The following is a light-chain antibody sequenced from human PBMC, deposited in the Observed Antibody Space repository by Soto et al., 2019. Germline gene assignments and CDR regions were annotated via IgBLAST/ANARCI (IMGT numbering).Light chain of an antibody. J-gene: IGKJ4*02. CDR1: QSVGTY. CDR3: QQRSDWPST. CDR2: DSS. Sequence: EIVLTQSPATLSLSPGERATLSCSASQSVGTYFAWYQQKPGQAPRLLLYDSSNRATGIPARFRGSGSGTDFALTISSLESEDFAVYYCQQRSDWPSTFRGVTKVEIK. V-gene: IGKV3-11*01.